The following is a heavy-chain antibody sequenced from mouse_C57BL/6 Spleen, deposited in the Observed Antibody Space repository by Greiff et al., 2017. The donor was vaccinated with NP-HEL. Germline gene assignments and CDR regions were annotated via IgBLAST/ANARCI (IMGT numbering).Heavy chain of an antibody. CDR2: IDPNSGGT. Sequence: QVQLQQSGAELVKPGASVKLSCKASGYTFTSYWMHWVKQRPGRGLEWIGRIDPNSGGTKYNEKFKSKATLTVDKPSSTAYMQLSSLTSEDSAVYYWARPNYGSSLGAMDYWGQGTSVTVSS. CDR1: GYTFTSYW. V-gene: IGHV1-72*01. J-gene: IGHJ4*01. CDR3: ARPNYGSSLGAMDY. D-gene: IGHD1-1*01.